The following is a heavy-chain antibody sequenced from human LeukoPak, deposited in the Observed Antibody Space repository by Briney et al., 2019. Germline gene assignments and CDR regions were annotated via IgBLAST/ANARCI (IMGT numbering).Heavy chain of an antibody. J-gene: IGHJ4*02. Sequence: ASVKVSCKASGYTFSTHGFSWVRRAPGQGLEWMGWISVYNGNTHYAQNFQGRVTMTTDTSTSTAYMELRSLRSDDTAVYYCARDYYANYRGTSGYLDHWGQGTLVTVSS. D-gene: IGHD4/OR15-4a*01. CDR2: ISVYNGNT. V-gene: IGHV1-18*01. CDR3: ARDYYANYRGTSGYLDH. CDR1: GYTFSTHG.